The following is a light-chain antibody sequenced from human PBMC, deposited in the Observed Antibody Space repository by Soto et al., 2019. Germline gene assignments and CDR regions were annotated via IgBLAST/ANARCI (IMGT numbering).Light chain of an antibody. Sequence: QSLLTQPPSTSGTPGQTVTISCSGTRSSIESNYVYWYQQLPGTAPRLLIYRNNQRPSGVPDRFSGSKSGTSASLAISALRSEDEADYYCTVWDDSLRGRRFGGGTKVTVL. J-gene: IGLJ2*01. V-gene: IGLV1-47*01. CDR3: TVWDDSLRGRR. CDR1: RSSIESNY. CDR2: RNN.